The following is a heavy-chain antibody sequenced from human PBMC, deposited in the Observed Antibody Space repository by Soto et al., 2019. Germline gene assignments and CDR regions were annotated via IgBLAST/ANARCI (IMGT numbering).Heavy chain of an antibody. CDR3: ARDFAYFDS. CDR1: GGSFKSGSYS. D-gene: IGHD3-3*01. Sequence: PSETLSLTCTVPGGSFKSGSYSWSWIRQPPGKGLEWIGYVYHTGRTSYNPSLKSRVSISMDTSKNQFSLNLDSVTAADTAVYFCARDFAYFDSWGQGTLVTVS. J-gene: IGHJ4*02. CDR2: VYHTGRT. V-gene: IGHV4-61*01.